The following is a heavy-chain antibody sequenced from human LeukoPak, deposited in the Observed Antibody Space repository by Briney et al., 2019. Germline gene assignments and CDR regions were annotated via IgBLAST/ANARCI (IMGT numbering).Heavy chain of an antibody. CDR3: ARDRTMVRGVIGS. V-gene: IGHV1-2*06. CDR2: INPNSGGT. D-gene: IGHD3-10*01. CDR1: GYTFTGYY. Sequence: ASVKVSCKASGYTFTGYYMHLVRQAPGQGLERMGRINPNSGGTNYAQKFQGRVTTTRDTSISTAYMELSRLRSDDTAVYYCARDRTMVRGVIGSWGQGTLVTVSS. J-gene: IGHJ5*02.